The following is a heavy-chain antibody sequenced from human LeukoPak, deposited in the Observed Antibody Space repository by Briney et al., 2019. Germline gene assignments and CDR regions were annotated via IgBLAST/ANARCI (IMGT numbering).Heavy chain of an antibody. Sequence: SETLSLTCTVSGGSISSYYWSWIRQPAGKGLEWIGRIYTSGSTNYNPSLKSRVTISVDKSKNQFSLKLSSVTAADTAVYYCAASYCGGDCYSYYFGYWGQGTLVTVSS. D-gene: IGHD2-21*02. V-gene: IGHV4-4*07. CDR3: AASYCGGDCYSYYFGY. CDR1: GGSISSYY. CDR2: IYTSGST. J-gene: IGHJ4*02.